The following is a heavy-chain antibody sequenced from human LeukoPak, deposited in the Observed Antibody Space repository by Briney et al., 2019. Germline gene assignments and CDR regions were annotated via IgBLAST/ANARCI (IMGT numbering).Heavy chain of an antibody. CDR2: SDPEDGET. Sequence: ASVKVSCKVSGYTLTELSMHWVRQAPGKGLEWMGGSDPEDGETIYAQKFQGRVTMTEDTSTDTAYMELSSLRSEDTAVYYCATRGPAATVTTGRPNIHYYYYYMDVWGKGTTVTVSS. CDR3: ATRGPAATVTTGRPNIHYYYYYMDV. CDR1: GYTLTELS. V-gene: IGHV1-24*01. J-gene: IGHJ6*03. D-gene: IGHD4-11*01.